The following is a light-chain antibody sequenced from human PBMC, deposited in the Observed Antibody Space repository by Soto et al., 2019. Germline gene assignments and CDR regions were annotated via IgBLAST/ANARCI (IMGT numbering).Light chain of an antibody. CDR1: QSVSSSY. Sequence: ELVLTQSPGTLSLSPGERATLSCRASQSVSSSYLAWYQQKPGQAPRLLIYGASSRATGIPDRFSGSGSGTDFTLTISRLEPEDFAVYYCQQYGSPGITFGQGTRLEIK. CDR2: GAS. V-gene: IGKV3-20*01. CDR3: QQYGSPGIT. J-gene: IGKJ5*01.